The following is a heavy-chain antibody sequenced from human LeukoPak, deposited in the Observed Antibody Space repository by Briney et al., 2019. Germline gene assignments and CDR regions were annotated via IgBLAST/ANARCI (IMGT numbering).Heavy chain of an antibody. CDR2: ISGSGGST. J-gene: IGHJ6*04. Sequence: GGSLRLSCAASGFTFSSYAMSWVRQAPGKGLEWVSAISGSGGSTYYADSVKGRFTISRDNSKNTLYLQMNSPRAEDTAVYYCARIYIVVVPAAMDVWGKGTTVTVSS. CDR1: GFTFSSYA. CDR3: ARIYIVVVPAAMDV. D-gene: IGHD2-2*01. V-gene: IGHV3-23*01.